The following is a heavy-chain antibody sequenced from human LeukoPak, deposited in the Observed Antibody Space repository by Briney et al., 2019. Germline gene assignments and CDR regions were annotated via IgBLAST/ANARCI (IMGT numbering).Heavy chain of an antibody. D-gene: IGHD3-22*01. CDR3: ARGGYYDSGGYFDWFDP. V-gene: IGHV3-33*01. CDR1: GFTFNNYG. CDR2: IWYDGSNK. J-gene: IGHJ5*02. Sequence: GVSLRLSCAASGFTFNNYGIHWVRQAPGKGLEWVAVIWYDGSNKYYADSLKGRFTISRDNSKNTLYLQMNSLRAEDTAVYYCARGGYYDSGGYFDWFDPWGQGTLVTVSS.